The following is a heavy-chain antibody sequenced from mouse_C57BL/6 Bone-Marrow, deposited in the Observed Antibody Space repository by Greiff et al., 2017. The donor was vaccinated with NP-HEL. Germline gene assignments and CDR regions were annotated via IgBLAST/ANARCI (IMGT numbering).Heavy chain of an antibody. CDR2: IYPGDGDT. CDR1: GYAFSSYW. V-gene: IGHV1-80*01. J-gene: IGHJ1*03. D-gene: IGHD1-1*01. CDR3: ARGDYYGSPYWYFDG. Sequence: QVQLQQSGAELVKPGASVKISCKASGYAFSSYWMNWVKQRPGKGLEWIGQIYPGDGDTNYNGKFKGKATLTADKSSSTAYMQLSSLTSEDSAVYFCARGDYYGSPYWYFDGWGTGTTVTVSS.